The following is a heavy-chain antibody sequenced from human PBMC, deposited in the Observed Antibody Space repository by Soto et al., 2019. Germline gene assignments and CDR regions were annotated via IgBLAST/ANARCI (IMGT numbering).Heavy chain of an antibody. CDR3: ARGSSSWYVGQEFDP. Sequence: EVQLVESGGGLVQPGGSLRLSCAASGFTFSSYWMHWVRQAPGKGLVWVSRINSDGSSTSYADSVKGRFTISRDNAKNMLYLQMNSLRAEDTAVYYCARGSSSWYVGQEFDPWGQGTLVTVSS. CDR2: INSDGSST. CDR1: GFTFSSYW. J-gene: IGHJ5*02. D-gene: IGHD6-13*01. V-gene: IGHV3-74*01.